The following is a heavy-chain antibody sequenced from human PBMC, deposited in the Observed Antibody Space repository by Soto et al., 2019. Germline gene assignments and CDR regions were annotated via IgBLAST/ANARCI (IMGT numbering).Heavy chain of an antibody. Sequence: QITLKESGPTLVKPTQTLTLTCTFSGFSLSTSGVGVGWIRQPPGKALEWLALIYWDDDKRYSPSLKSRLTITKDTSKTQVLLTITNMDPVDTATYYCAHKKPLTGRLGERDAFDIWGQGTMVTVSS. J-gene: IGHJ3*02. V-gene: IGHV2-5*02. D-gene: IGHD3-22*01. CDR1: GFSLSTSGVG. CDR2: IYWDDDK. CDR3: AHKKPLTGRLGERDAFDI.